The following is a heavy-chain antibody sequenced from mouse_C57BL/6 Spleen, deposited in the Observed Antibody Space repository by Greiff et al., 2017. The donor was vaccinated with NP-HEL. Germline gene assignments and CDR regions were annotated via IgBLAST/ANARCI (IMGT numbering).Heavy chain of an antibody. CDR1: GFTFSDYG. J-gene: IGHJ3*01. D-gene: IGHD2-4*01. CDR2: ISSGSSTI. V-gene: IGHV5-17*01. Sequence: EVNVVESGGGLVKPGGSLKLSCAASGFTFSDYGLHWVRQAPEKGLEWVAYISSGSSTIYYADTVKGRFTISRDNAKNTLFLQMTSLRSEDTAMYYCARGGDYDGTVAYWGQGTLVTVSA. CDR3: ARGGDYDGTVAY.